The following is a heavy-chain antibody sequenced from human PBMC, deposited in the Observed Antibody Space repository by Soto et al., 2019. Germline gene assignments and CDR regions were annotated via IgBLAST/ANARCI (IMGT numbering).Heavy chain of an antibody. CDR3: ARIYRRDGNKYADY. V-gene: IGHV3-48*02. CDR2: ISASSTTV. J-gene: IGHJ4*02. D-gene: IGHD3-16*02. CDR1: EFTFSSFN. Sequence: EVQLVESGGGLVQPGESLRLSCAASEFTFSSFNMNWVRQAPGKGLEWVSYISASSTTVYYGDSVKGRFTISRDNAKNSLYLQMNSLRDEDTAVYYCARIYRRDGNKYADYWGQGTLVTVSS.